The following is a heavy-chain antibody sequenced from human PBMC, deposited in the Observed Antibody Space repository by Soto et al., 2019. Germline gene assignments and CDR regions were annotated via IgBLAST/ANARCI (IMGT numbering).Heavy chain of an antibody. Sequence: PGGSLRLSCAASGFTFSSYSMNWVRQAPGKGLEWVSSISSSSFSINYADSVKGRFSISRDNAQNSLHLQMNNLRAEDTAVHYCARNESSNIYGMDVWGQGTTVTVSS. CDR1: GFTFSSYS. V-gene: IGHV3-21*01. CDR2: ISSSSFSI. J-gene: IGHJ6*02. CDR3: ARNESSNIYGMDV. D-gene: IGHD6-6*01.